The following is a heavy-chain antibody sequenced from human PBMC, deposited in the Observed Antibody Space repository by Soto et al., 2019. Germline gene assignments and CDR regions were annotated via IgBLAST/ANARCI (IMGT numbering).Heavy chain of an antibody. CDR3: ARDTGLAPTVWGY. CDR2: VYHSGST. V-gene: IGHV4-31*03. D-gene: IGHD7-27*01. CDR1: GDSIRGGGHY. J-gene: IGHJ4*03. Sequence: QVQLQESGPGLVKPSQTLSLTCSVSGDSIRGGGHYWSWIRQFPGKGLEWIGYVYHSGSTHYNPSLRGRLTISIDTSKNQFSLRLISVTAADTALYYCARDTGLAPTVWGYWGHGTQVNVSS.